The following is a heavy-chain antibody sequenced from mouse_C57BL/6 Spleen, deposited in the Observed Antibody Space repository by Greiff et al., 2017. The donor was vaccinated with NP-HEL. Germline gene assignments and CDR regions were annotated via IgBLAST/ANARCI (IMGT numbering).Heavy chain of an antibody. CDR3: TREDYYGSSYVEYYFDY. CDR1: GFNIKNTY. V-gene: IGHV14-3*01. J-gene: IGHJ2*01. Sequence: VHVKQSVAELVRPGASVKLSCTASGFNIKNTYMHWVKQRPEQGLEWIGRIDPANGNTKYAPKFQGKATITADTSSNTAYLQLSSLTSEDTAIYYCTREDYYGSSYVEYYFDYWGQGTTLTVSS. D-gene: IGHD1-1*01. CDR2: IDPANGNT.